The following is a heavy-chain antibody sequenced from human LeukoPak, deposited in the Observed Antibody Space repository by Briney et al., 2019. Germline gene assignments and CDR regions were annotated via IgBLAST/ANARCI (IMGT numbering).Heavy chain of an antibody. Sequence: SETLSLTCTVSGGSISSYYRSWIRQPPGKGLEWIGYIYYSGSTNYNPSLKSRVTISVDTSKNQFSLKLSSVTAADTAVYYCAREAPAGSAAFDIWGQGTMVTVSS. CDR2: IYYSGST. CDR1: GGSISSYY. J-gene: IGHJ3*02. V-gene: IGHV4-59*01. D-gene: IGHD3-10*01. CDR3: AREAPAGSAAFDI.